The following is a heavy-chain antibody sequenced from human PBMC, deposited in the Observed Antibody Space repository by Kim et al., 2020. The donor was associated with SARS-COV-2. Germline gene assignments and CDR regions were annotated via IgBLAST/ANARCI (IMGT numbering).Heavy chain of an antibody. CDR1: GFTFSSYW. CDR3: ARGGYDILTGYQHYYYYYGMDV. Sequence: GGSLRLSCAASGFTFSSYWMHWVRQAPGKGLVWVSRINSDGSSTSYADSVKGRFTISRDNAKNTLYLQMNSLRAEDTAVYYCARGGYDILTGYQHYYYYYGMDVWGQGTTVTVSS. CDR2: INSDGSST. J-gene: IGHJ6*02. V-gene: IGHV3-74*01. D-gene: IGHD3-9*01.